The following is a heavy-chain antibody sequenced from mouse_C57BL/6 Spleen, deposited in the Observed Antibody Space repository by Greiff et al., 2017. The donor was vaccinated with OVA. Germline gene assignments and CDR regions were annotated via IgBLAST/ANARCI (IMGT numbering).Heavy chain of an antibody. D-gene: IGHD2-5*01. V-gene: IGHV5-4*01. J-gene: IGHJ3*01. CDR3: ARDKGYSNLAWFAY. CDR1: GFTFSSYA. CDR2: ISDGGSYT. Sequence: EVKLVESGGGLVKPGGSLKLSCAASGFTFSSYAMSWVRQTPEKRLEWVATISDGGSYTYYPDNVKGRFTISRDNAKNNLYLQMSHLKSEDTAMYYCARDKGYSNLAWFAYWGQGTLVTVSA.